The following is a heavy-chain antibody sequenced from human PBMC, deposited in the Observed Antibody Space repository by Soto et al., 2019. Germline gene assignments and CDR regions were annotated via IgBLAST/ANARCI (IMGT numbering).Heavy chain of an antibody. CDR1: GGSFSGYY. Sequence: SETLSLTCAVYGGSFSGYYWSWIRQPPGKGLEWIGEINHSGSTNYNPSLKSRVTISVDTSKNQFSLKLSFVTAADTAVYYCACYDFWIGYYFNWFDPWGQRTLVTVSS. J-gene: IGHJ5*02. CDR3: ACYDFWIGYYFNWFDP. D-gene: IGHD3-3*01. V-gene: IGHV4-34*01. CDR2: INHSGST.